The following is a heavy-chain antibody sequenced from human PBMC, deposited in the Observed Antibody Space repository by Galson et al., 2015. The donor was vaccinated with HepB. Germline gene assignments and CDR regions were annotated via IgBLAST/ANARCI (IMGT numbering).Heavy chain of an antibody. CDR2: IYSGGST. J-gene: IGHJ4*02. Sequence: SSYSMNWVRQAPGKGLEWVSVIYSGGSTYYADSVKGRFTISRDNSKNTLYLQMNSLRAEDTAVYYCARAQKSYYFDSSGYPEYYFDYWGQGTLVTVSS. CDR1: SSYS. V-gene: IGHV3-53*01. CDR3: ARAQKSYYFDSSGYPEYYFDY. D-gene: IGHD3-22*01.